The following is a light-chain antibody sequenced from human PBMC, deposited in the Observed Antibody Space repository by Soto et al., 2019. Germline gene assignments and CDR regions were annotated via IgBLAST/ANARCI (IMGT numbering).Light chain of an antibody. V-gene: IGKV1D-12*01. J-gene: IGKJ4*01. CDR1: QDISTW. Sequence: DIQLTQSPSSVSASIGDSVTITCRASQDISTWLAWYQLKPGKAPKLLIFAASSLLTGVPSRFXGSGSGTEFTLTISGLQAEDFATYSCQQANSFFALTFGGGTHVEIK. CDR2: AAS. CDR3: QQANSFFALT.